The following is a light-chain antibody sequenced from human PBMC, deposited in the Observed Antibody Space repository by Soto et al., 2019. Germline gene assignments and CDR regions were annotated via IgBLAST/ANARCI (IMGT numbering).Light chain of an antibody. J-gene: IGLJ1*01. V-gene: IGLV2-23*01. CDR2: EGS. CDR1: SSDVGSYNL. Sequence: QSALTQPASVSGSPGQSIPISCTGTSSDVGSYNLVSWYQQHPGKAPKPMIYEGSKRPSGVSNRFSGSKSGNTASLTISGLQAEDEADYYCCSYAGRSTWVFGTGTKLTVL. CDR3: CSYAGRSTWV.